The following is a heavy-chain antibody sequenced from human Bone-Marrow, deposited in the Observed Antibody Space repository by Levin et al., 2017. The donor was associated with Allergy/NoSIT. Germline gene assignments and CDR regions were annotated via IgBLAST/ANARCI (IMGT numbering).Heavy chain of an antibody. CDR3: AKDDSQFGGYYHGMDV. V-gene: IGHV3-23*01. Sequence: GASVKVSCAASGFTYAMNWVRQAPGKGLEWVSTITSGGGSTYYADSVKGRFTISRDNSKNTLYLQMNSLRAEDTAGYYCAKDDSQFGGYYHGMDVWGQGTTVTVSS. CDR1: GFTYA. D-gene: IGHD3-16*01. J-gene: IGHJ6*02. CDR2: ITSGGGST.